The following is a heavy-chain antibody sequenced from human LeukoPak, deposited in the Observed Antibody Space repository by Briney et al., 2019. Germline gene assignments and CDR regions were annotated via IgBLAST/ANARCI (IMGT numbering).Heavy chain of an antibody. CDR3: AKGPKGYDFWSGYAPLDY. CDR1: GFTIDDYA. CDR2: ISWDGGST. V-gene: IGHV3-43D*04. D-gene: IGHD3-3*01. Sequence: GGSLRLSCAASGFTIDDYAMHWVRQAPGKGLEGVSLISWDGGSTYYADSVKGRFTISRDNSKNSLYLQMNSLRAEDTALYYSAKGPKGYDFWSGYAPLDYWGKGTLVTVSS. J-gene: IGHJ4*02.